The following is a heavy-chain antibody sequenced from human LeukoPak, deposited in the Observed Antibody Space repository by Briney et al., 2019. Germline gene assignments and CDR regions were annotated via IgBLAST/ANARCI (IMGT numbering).Heavy chain of an antibody. Sequence: SSETLSLTCTVSGAPINNNFWTWIRQPPGKGLEWIGYIYSSGSANYNPSLKSRVIISGDTSKNQISLNLTSVTAADTAVYFCARHRDYYDTWGHGTLVTVSS. CDR1: GAPINNNF. D-gene: IGHD3-22*01. J-gene: IGHJ4*01. CDR3: ARHRDYYDT. V-gene: IGHV4-59*08. CDR2: IYSSGSA.